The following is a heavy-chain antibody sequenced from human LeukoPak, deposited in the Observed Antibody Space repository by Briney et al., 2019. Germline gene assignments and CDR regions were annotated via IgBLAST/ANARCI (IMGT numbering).Heavy chain of an antibody. CDR2: INHSGST. J-gene: IGHJ4*02. D-gene: IGHD5-18*01. CDR3: ASPGERGYSYGYRK. CDR1: GGSISSSSYY. V-gene: IGHV4-39*07. Sequence: SETLSLTCTVSGGSISSSSYYWSWLRQPPGKGLEWIGEINHSGSTNYNPSLKSRVTISVDTSKNQFSLKLSSVTAADTAVYYCASPGERGYSYGYRKWGQGTLVTVSS.